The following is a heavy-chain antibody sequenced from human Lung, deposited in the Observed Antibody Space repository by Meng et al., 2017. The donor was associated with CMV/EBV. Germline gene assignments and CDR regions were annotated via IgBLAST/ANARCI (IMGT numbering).Heavy chain of an antibody. V-gene: IGHV3-30-3*01. J-gene: IGHJ4*02. CDR1: GFTFSSYA. Sequence: QVQLVEFGGGVVQPGRSLRLFCAASGFTFSSYAMHWVRQAPGKGLEWVAVISYDGSHKYYADSVKGRFTISRDNSKNTLYLQMNSLRAEDTAVYYCARGQWHSLDYWGQGTLVTASS. CDR2: ISYDGSHK. D-gene: IGHD6-19*01. CDR3: ARGQWHSLDY.